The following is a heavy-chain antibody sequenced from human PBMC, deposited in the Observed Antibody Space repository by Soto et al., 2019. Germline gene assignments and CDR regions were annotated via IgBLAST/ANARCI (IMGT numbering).Heavy chain of an antibody. CDR2: FDPEDGET. CDR1: GYTLTELS. D-gene: IGHD4-4*01. Sequence: ASVKVSCKVSGYTLTELSMHWVRQAPGKGLEWMGGFDPEDGETIYAQKFQGRVTMTEDTSTDTAYMELSSLRSEDTAVYYCPTRILRWLQYEGFAYWGQGTLVTVSS. J-gene: IGHJ4*02. CDR3: PTRILRWLQYEGFAY. V-gene: IGHV1-24*01.